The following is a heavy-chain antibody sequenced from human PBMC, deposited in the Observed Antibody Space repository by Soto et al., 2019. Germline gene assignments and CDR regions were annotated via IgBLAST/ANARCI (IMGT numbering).Heavy chain of an antibody. D-gene: IGHD6-6*01. Sequence: QVQLVQSGAEVKKPGASVKVSCKASGYTFITYGISWVRQAPGQGLEWMGWICAYNGNTNYVQKFQDRVTMTTDTSTSTAYMELRSLRSDDTAVYYCARDLIAVRPGWFDPWGQGTLVTVSS. J-gene: IGHJ5*02. V-gene: IGHV1-18*04. CDR1: GYTFITYG. CDR3: ARDLIAVRPGWFDP. CDR2: ICAYNGNT.